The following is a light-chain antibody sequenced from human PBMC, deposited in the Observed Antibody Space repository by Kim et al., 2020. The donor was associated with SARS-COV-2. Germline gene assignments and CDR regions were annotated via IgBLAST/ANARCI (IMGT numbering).Light chain of an antibody. V-gene: IGKV3-20*01. J-gene: IGKJ1*01. CDR2: GAS. CDR1: QSVCSSY. CDR3: QQYGSSST. Sequence: EIVLTQSPGTLSLSPGDRATLSCRASQSVCSSYLAWYQQKPGQAPRLLIYGASSRATGIPDRFSGSGSGTDFTLTIRRLEPEDFAVYYCQQYGSSSTFGQGTKVDIK.